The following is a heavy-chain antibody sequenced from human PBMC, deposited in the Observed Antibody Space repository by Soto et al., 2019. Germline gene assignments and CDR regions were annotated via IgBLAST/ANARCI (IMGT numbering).Heavy chain of an antibody. J-gene: IGHJ4*02. CDR2: MNPNTGNS. D-gene: IGHD1-1*01. CDR1: GYTFTSYD. V-gene: IGHV1-8*01. CDR3: ARRAETNGWNVFGADKYYFDF. Sequence: GASVKVSCKASGYTFTSYDIYWVRQATGQGLEWMGWMNPNTGNSGYAQKFQGRVTMTSDTSTSTAHMELSSLRSEDTAVYYCARRAETNGWNVFGADKYYFDFRGEGTLVTVSS.